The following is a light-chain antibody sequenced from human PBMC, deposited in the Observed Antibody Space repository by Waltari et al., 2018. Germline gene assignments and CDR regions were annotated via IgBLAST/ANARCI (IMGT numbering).Light chain of an antibody. CDR2: EGS. Sequence: QSALTQPASVSGSPGQSLPITGTGTSSDVGSYNLVSWYQQHPGKATKLMIYEGSKRPSWVSNRFSGSKSGNSASLTISALQAEDEADYYCCSYAGSSTLVFGGGTKLTVL. V-gene: IGLV2-23*01. J-gene: IGLJ2*01. CDR1: SSDVGSYNL. CDR3: CSYAGSSTLV.